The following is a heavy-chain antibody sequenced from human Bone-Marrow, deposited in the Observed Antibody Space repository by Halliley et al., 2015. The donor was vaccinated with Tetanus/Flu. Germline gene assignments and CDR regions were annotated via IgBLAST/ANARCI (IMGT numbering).Heavy chain of an antibody. CDR3: ARLVTGTNAAYGLDV. J-gene: IGHJ6*02. Sequence: QLVQSGAEVKKPGESLRISCKTSGYSFTSYWIAWVRQMPGKGLESMGIIYPSDSDTTYSPSFQGQVTISADKSISTAYLQWSSLKASDTAMYYCARLVTGTNAAYGLDVWGQGSKVTVSS. D-gene: IGHD2-8*02. CDR1: GYSFTSYW. V-gene: IGHV5-51*03. CDR2: IYPSDSDT.